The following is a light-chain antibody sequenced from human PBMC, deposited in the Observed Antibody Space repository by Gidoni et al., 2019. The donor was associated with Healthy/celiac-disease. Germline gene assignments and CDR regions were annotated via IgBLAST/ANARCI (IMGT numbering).Light chain of an antibody. Sequence: EIVWTQSPGPLSLSPGERATLSCRASQSVSSSYLAWYQQQPGQAPRRLIYGASSRATGIPDRFSGSGSATAFTLTISSLEPEDFAVYYCRQYGSSPRYTFGQGTKLEIK. V-gene: IGKV3-20*01. CDR3: RQYGSSPRYT. J-gene: IGKJ2*01. CDR1: QSVSSSY. CDR2: GAS.